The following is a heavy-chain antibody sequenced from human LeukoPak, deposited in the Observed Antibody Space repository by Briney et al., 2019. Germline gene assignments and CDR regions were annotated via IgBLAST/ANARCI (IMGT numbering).Heavy chain of an antibody. D-gene: IGHD3-3*01. CDR2: ISGSGGST. CDR1: GFTFSSYA. J-gene: IGHJ4*02. CDR3: AKDSDVWSGYFDY. V-gene: IGHV3-23*01. Sequence: PGGSLRLSCAASGFTFSSYAMSWVRQAPGKGLEWVSAISGSGGSTYYADSVKGRFTISRDNSKNTLYLQMNNLRAEDTAVYSCAKDSDVWSGYFDYWGQGTLVTVSS.